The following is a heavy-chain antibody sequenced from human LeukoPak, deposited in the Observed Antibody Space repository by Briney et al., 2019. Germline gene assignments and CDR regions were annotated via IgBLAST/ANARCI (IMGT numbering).Heavy chain of an antibody. CDR3: ARERRGRDGYNYVGDYYYYGMDV. CDR2: IKQDGSEK. V-gene: IGHV3-7*01. Sequence: GGSLRLSCAASGLTFSSYWMSWVRQAPGKGLEWVANIKQDGSEKYYVDSVKGRFTISRDNAKNSLYLQMNSLRGEDTAVYYCARERRGRDGYNYVGDYYYYGMDVWGQGTTVTVSS. J-gene: IGHJ6*02. D-gene: IGHD5-24*01. CDR1: GLTFSSYW.